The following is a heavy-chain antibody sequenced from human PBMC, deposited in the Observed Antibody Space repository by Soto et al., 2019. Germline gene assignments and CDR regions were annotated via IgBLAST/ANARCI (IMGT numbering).Heavy chain of an antibody. CDR2: IYYSGST. Sequence: QVQLQESGPGLVKPSETLSLTCTVSGGSISSYYWSWIRQPPGKGLEWIGYIYYSGSTNYNPSLKSRVTISVDTSKNQFSLKLSSVTAADTAVYYCARIMSGWYYFYYGMDVWGQGTTVTVSS. J-gene: IGHJ6*02. CDR1: GGSISSYY. D-gene: IGHD6-19*01. V-gene: IGHV4-59*01. CDR3: ARIMSGWYYFYYGMDV.